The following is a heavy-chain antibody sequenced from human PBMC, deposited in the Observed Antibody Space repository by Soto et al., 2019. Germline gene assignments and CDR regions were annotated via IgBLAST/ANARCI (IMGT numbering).Heavy chain of an antibody. CDR2: ISSSSSTI. CDR1: GFTFSSYS. Sequence: EVQLVESGGGLVQPGGSLRLSCAASGFTFSSYSMNWVRQAPGKGLEWVSYISSSSSTIYYADSVKGRFTISRDNAKNSLYLKMNSLRAEDTAVYYCASHRRGDYGVTGYWGQGTLVTVSS. V-gene: IGHV3-48*01. D-gene: IGHD4-17*01. J-gene: IGHJ4*02. CDR3: ASHRRGDYGVTGY.